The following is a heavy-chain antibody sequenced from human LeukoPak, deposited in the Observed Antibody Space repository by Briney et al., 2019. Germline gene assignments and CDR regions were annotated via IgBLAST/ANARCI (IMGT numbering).Heavy chain of an antibody. D-gene: IGHD6-19*01. CDR1: GDSISRYY. CDR3: AFSSGWTPGG. Sequence: SETLSLTCTVSGDSISRYYWSWIRQPAGKGLEWIGCIYTSGTTNYNPSLKSRVTMSVDTSKNQFSLKLSSVTAADTAVYYCAFSSGWTPGGWGQGALVTVSS. CDR2: IYTSGTT. J-gene: IGHJ4*02. V-gene: IGHV4-4*07.